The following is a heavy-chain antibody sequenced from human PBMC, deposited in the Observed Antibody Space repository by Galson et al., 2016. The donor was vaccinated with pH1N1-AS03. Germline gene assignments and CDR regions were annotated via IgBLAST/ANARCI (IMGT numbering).Heavy chain of an antibody. V-gene: IGHV2-5*02. CDR1: GVSVTSSGVG. CDR3: TRSRYYNTNLDYFDY. D-gene: IGHD2/OR15-2a*01. Sequence: PALVKPTQTLTLTCSVSGVSVTSSGVGVGWIRQPPGKALEWLALIYWDDDKLYNPSLKSRLTVTKDTSKNLVVLTLTDMDPVDTATYFCTRSRYYNTNLDYFDYWGQGTLVTVSS. J-gene: IGHJ4*02. CDR2: IYWDDDK.